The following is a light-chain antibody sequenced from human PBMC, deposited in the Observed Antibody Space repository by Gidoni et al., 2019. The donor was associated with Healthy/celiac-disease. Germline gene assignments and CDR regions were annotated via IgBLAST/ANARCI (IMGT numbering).Light chain of an antibody. CDR1: QSVSSSY. Sequence: SVLTQSPGTLSWSPGERATLSCRASQSVSSSYLTWYQQKPGQAPRLLIYGASSRAPGIPDRFSGSGSGTDFTLTISRLEPEDFAVYYCQQYGSSLITFGQGTRLEIK. V-gene: IGKV3-20*01. CDR3: QQYGSSLIT. CDR2: GAS. J-gene: IGKJ5*01.